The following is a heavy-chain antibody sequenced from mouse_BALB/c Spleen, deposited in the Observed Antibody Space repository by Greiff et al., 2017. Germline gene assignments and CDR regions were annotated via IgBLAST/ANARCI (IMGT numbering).Heavy chain of an antibody. CDR3: ARLGGYDEGFDY. Sequence: VQLQQSGAELVRPGVSVKISCKGSGYTFTDYAMHWVNQSHAKSLEWIGVISTYYGDASYNQKFKGKATMTVDKSSSTAYMELARLTSEDSAIYYCARLGGYDEGFDYWGQGTTLTVSS. D-gene: IGHD2-2*01. CDR2: ISTYYGDA. J-gene: IGHJ2*01. V-gene: IGHV1S137*01. CDR1: GYTFTDYA.